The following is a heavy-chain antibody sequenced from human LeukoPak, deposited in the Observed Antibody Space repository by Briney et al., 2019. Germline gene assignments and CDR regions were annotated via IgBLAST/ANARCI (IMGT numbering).Heavy chain of an antibody. Sequence: SETLSLTCTVSGGSLSGYYWSWIRQSPGMGLEWIGYIYYSGSTSYNPSLNPSLKSRVIISVDMSKSQFSLKLSSVTAADTAVYYCARDHPVSVGATSIFDYWGQGTLVTVSS. CDR3: ARDHPVSVGATSIFDY. J-gene: IGHJ4*02. D-gene: IGHD1-26*01. CDR1: GGSLSGYY. V-gene: IGHV4-59*12. CDR2: IYYSGST.